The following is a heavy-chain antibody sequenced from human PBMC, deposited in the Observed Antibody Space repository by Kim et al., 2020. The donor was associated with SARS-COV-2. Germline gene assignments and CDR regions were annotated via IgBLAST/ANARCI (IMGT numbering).Heavy chain of an antibody. D-gene: IGHD3-3*01. V-gene: IGHV1-69*04. J-gene: IGHJ6*02. CDR2: IIPILGIA. Sequence: SVKVSCKASGGTFSSYTISWVRQAPGQGLEWMGRIIPILGIANYAQKFQGRVTITADKSTSTAYMELSSLRSEDTAVYYCARDVGFLEWLPYYYYGMDVWGQGTTVTVSS. CDR1: GGTFSSYT. CDR3: ARDVGFLEWLPYYYYGMDV.